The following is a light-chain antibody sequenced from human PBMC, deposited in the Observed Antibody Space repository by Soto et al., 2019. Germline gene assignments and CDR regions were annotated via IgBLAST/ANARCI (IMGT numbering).Light chain of an antibody. CDR2: GAS. CDR3: QQYGSSRFT. V-gene: IGKV3-20*01. J-gene: IGKJ3*01. Sequence: EIVLTQSPGTLSLSPGERATLSCRASQSISSSYLAWYQQKPGQAPRLLVYGASSRATGIPDRFSGSGSGTDFTLNISRMEPEDVAVYYCQQYGSSRFTFGPGTKVDIK. CDR1: QSISSSY.